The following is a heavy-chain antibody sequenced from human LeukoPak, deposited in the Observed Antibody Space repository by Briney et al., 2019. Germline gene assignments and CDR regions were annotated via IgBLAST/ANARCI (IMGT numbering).Heavy chain of an antibody. CDR3: ARGWAYCSGGSCFCGWFDP. J-gene: IGHJ5*02. D-gene: IGHD2-15*01. Sequence: SETLSLTCAVSGYSISSGYYWGWIRQPPGKGLEWIGKINHSGSTNYNPSLKSRVTISVDTSKNQFSLKLSSVTAADTAVYYCARGWAYCSGGSCFCGWFDPWGQGTLVTVSS. CDR1: GYSISSGYY. V-gene: IGHV4-38-2*01. CDR2: INHSGST.